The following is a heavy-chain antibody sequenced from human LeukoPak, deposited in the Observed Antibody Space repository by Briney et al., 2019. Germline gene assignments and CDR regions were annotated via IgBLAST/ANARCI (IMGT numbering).Heavy chain of an antibody. V-gene: IGHV3-74*01. CDR1: GFIFSDHW. CDR2: INNDGSST. Sequence: GGSLRLSCAASGFIFSDHWMHWVRQAPGKGLVWLSRINNDGSSTIYADSVKGRFTFSRDNAENTLFLEMSSLRVEDTAVYYCVRERNNFWSGHHSIFDSWGQGTLVTVSS. J-gene: IGHJ4*02. CDR3: VRERNNFWSGHHSIFDS. D-gene: IGHD3-3*01.